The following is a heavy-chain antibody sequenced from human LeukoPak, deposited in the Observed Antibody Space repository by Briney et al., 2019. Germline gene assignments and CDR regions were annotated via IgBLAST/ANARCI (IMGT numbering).Heavy chain of an antibody. J-gene: IGHJ4*02. CDR1: GGSISSSSYY. Sequence: PSETLSLTCTVSGGSISSSSYYWGWIRQPPGKGLEWIGRIYTSGSTNYNPSLKSRVTMSVNTSKNQFSLKLSSVTAADTAVYHCARDGNGYYYDSSGSWDYFDYWGQGTLVTVSS. CDR2: IYTSGST. D-gene: IGHD3-22*01. V-gene: IGHV4-39*07. CDR3: ARDGNGYYYDSSGSWDYFDY.